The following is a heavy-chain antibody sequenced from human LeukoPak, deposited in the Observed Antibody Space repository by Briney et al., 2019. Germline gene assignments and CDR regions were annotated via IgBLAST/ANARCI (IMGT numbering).Heavy chain of an antibody. D-gene: IGHD2-21*01. J-gene: IGHJ6*02. CDR1: EFMFSTYA. Sequence: PGRSLRLSCAASEFMFSTYAMHWVRQAPGKELEWVASISYDGKNKYYLDSVKGRFTISRDNSKNTLFLQMNSLRPEDTAVYYCARVVEGSLYYGLDGWGQGTTVTVSS. V-gene: IGHV3-30*04. CDR2: ISYDGKNK. CDR3: ARVVEGSLYYGLDG.